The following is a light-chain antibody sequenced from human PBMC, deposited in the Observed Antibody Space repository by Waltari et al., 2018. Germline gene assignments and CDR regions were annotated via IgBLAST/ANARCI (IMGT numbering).Light chain of an antibody. CDR2: KAS. Sequence: DIQMTQSPSTLSASVGDRVTITCRASQSISDWLAWYQQRPGKAPKLLIYKASSLESGVPSRFSGSGSGTEFTLTISSLQPDDFATYYCQQSYSVPPTFGQGTKVEI. V-gene: IGKV1-5*03. J-gene: IGKJ1*01. CDR1: QSISDW. CDR3: QQSYSVPPT.